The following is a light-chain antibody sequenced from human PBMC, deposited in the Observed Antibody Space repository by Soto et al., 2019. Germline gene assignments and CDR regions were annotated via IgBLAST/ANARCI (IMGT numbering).Light chain of an antibody. CDR1: QSVRSNY. J-gene: IGKJ1*01. CDR2: GAS. V-gene: IGKV3-20*01. CDR3: QLYGGSPWS. Sequence: DMVLTQSPGTLSLSPGERATLSCRASQSVRSNYLAWYQQRPGQAPRLLIYGASTRATGIPDRFSGSGSGTDFTLTINRLEPEDFAVYYCQLYGGSPWSFGLGPKV.